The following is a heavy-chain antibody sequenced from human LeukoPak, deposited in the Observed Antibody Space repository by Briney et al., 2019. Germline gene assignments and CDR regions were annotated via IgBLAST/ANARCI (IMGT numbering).Heavy chain of an antibody. CDR1: GFTFSSYA. V-gene: IGHV3-23*01. Sequence: GGSLRLSCAASGFTFSSYAMSWVRQAPGKGLEWVSAISGSGGSTYYADSVKGRFTISRDNSKNTLYLQMNSLRAEDTAVYYCASQARALRYFDRVPGYWGQGTLVTVFS. D-gene: IGHD3-9*01. J-gene: IGHJ4*02. CDR3: ASQARALRYFDRVPGY. CDR2: ISGSGGST.